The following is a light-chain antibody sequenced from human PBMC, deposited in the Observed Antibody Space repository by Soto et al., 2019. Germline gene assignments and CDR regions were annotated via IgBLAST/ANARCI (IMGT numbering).Light chain of an antibody. CDR2: DVS. Sequence: QSVLTQPASGSGSPGQSSTISCTGTSSDVGGYNYVSWYQQHPGKAPKFMIYDVSNRPSGVSNRFSGSKSGNTASLTISGLQAEDEADYYCSSYTTSNTRQIVFGTGTKVTV. CDR3: SSYTTSNTRQIV. CDR1: SSDVGGYNY. J-gene: IGLJ1*01. V-gene: IGLV2-14*01.